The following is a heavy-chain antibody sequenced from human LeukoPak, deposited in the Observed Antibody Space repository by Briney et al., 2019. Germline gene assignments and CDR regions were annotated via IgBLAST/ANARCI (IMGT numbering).Heavy chain of an antibody. J-gene: IGHJ4*02. V-gene: IGHV1-69*04. CDR3: ARRCGGSCYYFDY. CDR1: GGTFSSYA. D-gene: IGHD2-15*01. Sequence: GSSVKVSCTASGGTFSSYAISWVRQAPGQGLEWMGRIIPILGIANYAQKFQGRVTITADKSTSTAYMELSSLRSEDTAVYYCARRCGGSCYYFDYWGQGTPVTVSS. CDR2: IIPILGIA.